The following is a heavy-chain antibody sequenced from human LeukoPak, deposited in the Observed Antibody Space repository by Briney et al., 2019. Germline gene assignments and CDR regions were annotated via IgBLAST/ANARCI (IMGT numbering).Heavy chain of an antibody. Sequence: SETLSLTCTVSGGSISSGGYYWSWIRQHPGKGLEWIGYIYYSASTYYNPSLKSRVTISVDTSKNQFSLKLSSVTAADTDVYYCARGVLRYFDWLLPVDYWGQGTLVTVSS. CDR1: GGSISSGGYY. V-gene: IGHV4-31*03. CDR2: IYYSAST. CDR3: ARGVLRYFDWLLPVDY. D-gene: IGHD3-9*01. J-gene: IGHJ4*02.